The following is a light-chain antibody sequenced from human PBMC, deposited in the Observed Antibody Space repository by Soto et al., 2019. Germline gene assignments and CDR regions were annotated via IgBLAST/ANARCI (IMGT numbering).Light chain of an antibody. CDR1: QNVYNN. Sequence: EIVMTQSPATLSVSLGEGATLSCKASQNVYNNLAWYQQRPGQPPRLLIYDASTRATGISARFSGSGYGTEFTLTISSLQSEDFADYFCQQCRNWPLTFGGGTKVEIK. J-gene: IGKJ4*01. CDR3: QQCRNWPLT. V-gene: IGKV3-15*01. CDR2: DAS.